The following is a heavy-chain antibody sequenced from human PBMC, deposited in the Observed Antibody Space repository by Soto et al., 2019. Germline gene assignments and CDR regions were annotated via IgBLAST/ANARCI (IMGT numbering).Heavy chain of an antibody. CDR2: ISSDSRYV. J-gene: IGHJ5*02. D-gene: IGHD2-21*02. V-gene: IGHV3-21*01. Sequence: GSLRLSCAASGFIFSTYSVNWVRQAPGQGLEWVSAISSDSRYVYYADSVKGRFTISRDNAKNTLYLQMNGLTAEDTAVYYCARESGDWPLNWFDPWGLGTLVTVSS. CDR1: GFIFSTYS. CDR3: ARESGDWPLNWFDP.